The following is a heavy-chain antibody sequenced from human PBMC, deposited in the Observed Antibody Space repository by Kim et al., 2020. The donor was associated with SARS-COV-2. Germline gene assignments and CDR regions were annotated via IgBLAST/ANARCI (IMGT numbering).Heavy chain of an antibody. J-gene: IGHJ6*03. Sequence: SETLSLTCAVYGGSFSGYYWSWIRQPPGKGLEWIGEINHSGSTNYNPSLKSRVTISVDTSKNQFSLKLSSVTAADTAVYYCARGVNIVATSLYYYYYYYMGVWGKGTTVTVSS. V-gene: IGHV4-34*01. D-gene: IGHD5-12*01. CDR1: GGSFSGYY. CDR2: INHSGST. CDR3: ARGVNIVATSLYYYYYYYMGV.